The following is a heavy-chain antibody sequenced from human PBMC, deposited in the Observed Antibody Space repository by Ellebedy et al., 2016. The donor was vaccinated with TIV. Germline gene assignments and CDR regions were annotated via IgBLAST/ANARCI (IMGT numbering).Heavy chain of an antibody. CDR3: TREDVQLITVDQFYYYMDV. V-gene: IGHV4-59*11. D-gene: IGHD4-11*01. Sequence: SETLSLTCTVSRGSITNHYWTWVRQAPGKGLEWIGYIYNSGGTNYSPSLKSRVTISADTSKNQFSLTLRSVTAADTAVYFCTREDVQLITVDQFYYYMDVWGEGTTVTVSS. J-gene: IGHJ6*03. CDR2: IYNSGGT. CDR1: RGSITNHY.